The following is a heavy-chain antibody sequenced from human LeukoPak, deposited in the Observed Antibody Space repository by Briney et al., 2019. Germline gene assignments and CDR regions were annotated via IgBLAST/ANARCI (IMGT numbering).Heavy chain of an antibody. J-gene: IGHJ6*03. D-gene: IGHD2-15*01. V-gene: IGHV3-30*02. CDR2: IQNDGSFK. CDR1: KFTFTTYG. Sequence: GGSLRLSCAASKFTFTTYGMHWYRQAPGKGLEWVAFIQNDGSFKGYGDSVKGRFIISRDNSKNTLYLQMNSLRPEDTAVYFCAKDWKRIVVVGPITRHGNYMDVWGKGITVTISS. CDR3: AKDWKRIVVVGPITRHGNYMDV.